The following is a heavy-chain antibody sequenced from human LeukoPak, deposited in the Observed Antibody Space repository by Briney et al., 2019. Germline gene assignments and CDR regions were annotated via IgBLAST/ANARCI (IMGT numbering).Heavy chain of an antibody. CDR1: GFIVSNNY. CDR2: IYSDGST. J-gene: IGHJ4*02. V-gene: IGHV3-53*01. Sequence: GGSLRLSCAASGFIVSNNYMSWVRQAPGKGLEWVSVIYSDGSTYYADSVKGRFTISRDNSKNTLYLQMNSLRAEDTAVYYCAKSPGRSGGSYYFDYWGQGTLVTVSS. D-gene: IGHD1-26*01. CDR3: AKSPGRSGGSYYFDY.